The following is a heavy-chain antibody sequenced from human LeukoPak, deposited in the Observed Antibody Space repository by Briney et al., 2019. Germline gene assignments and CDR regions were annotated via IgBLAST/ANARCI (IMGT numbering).Heavy chain of an antibody. J-gene: IGHJ3*02. CDR1: GYTFTSYD. V-gene: IGHV1-8*03. CDR3: ARGLSYPGAFDI. Sequence: ASVKVSCKASGYTFTSYDINWVRQATGQGLEWMGWMNPNSGNTGYAQKFQGRVTITRNTSISTAYMELSSLRSEDTAVYYCARGLSYPGAFDIWGQGTMVTVSS. CDR2: MNPNSGNT. D-gene: IGHD1-26*01.